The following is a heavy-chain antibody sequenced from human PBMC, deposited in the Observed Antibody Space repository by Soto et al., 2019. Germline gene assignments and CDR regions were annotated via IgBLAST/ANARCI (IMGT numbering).Heavy chain of an antibody. J-gene: IGHJ6*02. Sequence: QVQLQESGPGLVKPSGTLSLTCAVSGGSISSSNWWSWVRQPPGKGLEWIGEIYHSGSTNYNPSLKRRFTISVDKSKNQLSLKLSSVTAADTAVYYCARDHIVVVPAASPSYYYYGMDVWGQGTTVTVSS. D-gene: IGHD2-2*01. CDR2: IYHSGST. V-gene: IGHV4-4*02. CDR3: ARDHIVVVPAASPSYYYYGMDV. CDR1: GGSISSSNW.